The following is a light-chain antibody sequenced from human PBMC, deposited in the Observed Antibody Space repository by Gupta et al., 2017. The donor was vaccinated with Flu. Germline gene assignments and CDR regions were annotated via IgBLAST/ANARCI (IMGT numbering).Light chain of an antibody. V-gene: IGKV1-17*01. Sequence: PSFLSASGGDRVTITCRASQGIRNYLGWYQQKPGKAPKLLIYAASSLHSGVPSRFSGSGSGTEFTLTISSLQPEDFAIYYCQQHNRYPVTFGRGTKVEIK. CDR1: QGIRNY. CDR2: AAS. J-gene: IGKJ4*01. CDR3: QQHNRYPVT.